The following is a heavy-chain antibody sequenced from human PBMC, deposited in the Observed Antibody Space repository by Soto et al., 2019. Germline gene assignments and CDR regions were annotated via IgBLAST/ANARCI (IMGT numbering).Heavy chain of an antibody. Sequence: GASVKVSCKASGGTFSSYAISWVRQAPGQGLEWMGGIIPIFGTANYAQKFQGRVTITADESTSTAYMELSSLRSEDTAVYYCARGLLLAPAVVGYWGQGTLVTVSS. CDR2: IIPIFGTA. CDR1: GGTFSSYA. CDR3: ARGLLLAPAVVGY. J-gene: IGHJ4*02. D-gene: IGHD2-15*01. V-gene: IGHV1-69*13.